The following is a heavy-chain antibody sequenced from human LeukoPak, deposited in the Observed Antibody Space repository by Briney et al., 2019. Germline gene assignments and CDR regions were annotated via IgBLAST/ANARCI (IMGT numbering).Heavy chain of an antibody. J-gene: IGHJ4*02. V-gene: IGHV3-30*03. CDR2: ISYDGRVM. Sequence: PGGSLRLSCAASGFTFSSYGMQWVRQAPGKGLEWVGVISYDGRVMFYGDSVKGRFTISRDNAKNSLYLQMNSLRAEDTAVYYCARDFEVGYDFWSGRETNFDYWGQGTLVTVSS. CDR1: GFTFSSYG. D-gene: IGHD3-3*01. CDR3: ARDFEVGYDFWSGRETNFDY.